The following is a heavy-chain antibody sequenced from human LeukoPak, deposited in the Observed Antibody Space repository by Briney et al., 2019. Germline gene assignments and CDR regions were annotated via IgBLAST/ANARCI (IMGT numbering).Heavy chain of an antibody. V-gene: IGHV3-23*01. CDR3: AKDLWDIVVLPDAKLAY. Sequence: PGGSLRLSCTVSGFTLSSYEMSWIRQAPGKGLEWVSSIDYSGGSTYYADSVKGRFTISRDNSKNTLYLQLNSLRAEDTAVYYCAKDLWDIVVLPDAKLAYWGQGTLVTVSS. J-gene: IGHJ4*02. CDR1: GFTLSSYE. CDR2: IDYSGGST. D-gene: IGHD2-2*01.